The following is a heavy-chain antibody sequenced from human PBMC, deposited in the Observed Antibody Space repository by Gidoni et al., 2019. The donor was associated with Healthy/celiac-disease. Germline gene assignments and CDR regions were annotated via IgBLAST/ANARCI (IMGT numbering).Heavy chain of an antibody. CDR2: ISSNGGST. D-gene: IGHD6-13*01. J-gene: IGHJ5*02. CDR3: VKDFLIAADPPWFDP. Sequence: EVQLVESGGGLVQPGGSLRLSCSASGFTFSSYAMHWVRQAPGKGLEYVSAISSNGGSTYYADSVKGRFTIARDNSKNTLYLQMSSLRAEDTAVYYCVKDFLIAADPPWFDPWGQGTLVTVSS. CDR1: GFTFSSYA. V-gene: IGHV3-64D*06.